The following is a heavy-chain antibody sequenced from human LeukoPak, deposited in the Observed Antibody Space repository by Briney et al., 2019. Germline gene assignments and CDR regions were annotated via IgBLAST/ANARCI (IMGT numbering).Heavy chain of an antibody. CDR2: ISGSGGST. CDR1: GFTFSSYA. CDR3: AKDVYYYDSSGYYPDY. V-gene: IGHV3-23*01. D-gene: IGHD3-22*01. J-gene: IGHJ4*02. Sequence: GGSLRLSCAASGFTFSSYAMSWVRQAPGKGLEWVSAISGSGGSTYYAPSVKGRFTISRDNSKNTLYLQMNRLRAEHTAVYYCAKDVYYYDSSGYYPDYWGQGTLVTVSS.